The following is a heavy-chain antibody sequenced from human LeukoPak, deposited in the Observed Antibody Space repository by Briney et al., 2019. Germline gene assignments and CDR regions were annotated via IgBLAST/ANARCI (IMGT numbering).Heavy chain of an antibody. D-gene: IGHD5-18*01. CDR1: GGSFSGYS. J-gene: IGHJ4*02. CDR2: INHSGGT. V-gene: IGHV4-34*01. CDR3: ARDPRGEYSYGYYFDY. Sequence: PSETLSLTCAVYGGSFSGYSWSWIRQPPGKGLEWIGEINHSGGTNYNPSLKSRVTISADTSKNQFSLKVNSVTAADTAVYYCARDPRGEYSYGYYFDYWGQGTLVTVSS.